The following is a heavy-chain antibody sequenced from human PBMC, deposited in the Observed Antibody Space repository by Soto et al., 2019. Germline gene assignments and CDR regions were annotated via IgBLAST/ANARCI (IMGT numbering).Heavy chain of an antibody. Sequence: EVHLLESGGGLVQPGGSLRLSCAASGFSFSRYSMTWVRQAPGKGLEWVSAIGGSGSGTYYADSLKGRFTISRDNSKNTLYLQMNSLRVEDTAIYYCAKGGIPITSTTAYGLDVWGQGTTVTVSS. J-gene: IGHJ6*02. V-gene: IGHV3-23*01. CDR3: AKGGIPITSTTAYGLDV. D-gene: IGHD4-4*01. CDR2: IGGSGSGT. CDR1: GFSFSRYS.